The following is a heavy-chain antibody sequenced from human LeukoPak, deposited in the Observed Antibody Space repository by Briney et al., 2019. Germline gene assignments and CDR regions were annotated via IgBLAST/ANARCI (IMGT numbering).Heavy chain of an antibody. V-gene: IGHV4-39*07. Sequence: SETLSLTCTASGGSIRSSSYYWGCIRQPPGKGLEWIGSIYYTGSTYYNPSLKSRVTISVDTSKNQFSLRLSSVTAADTAVYYCARTTGSFYFYYYMDVWGKGTTVTVSS. J-gene: IGHJ6*03. CDR3: ARTTGSFYFYYYMDV. CDR2: IYYTGST. CDR1: GGSIRSSSYY. D-gene: IGHD1-26*01.